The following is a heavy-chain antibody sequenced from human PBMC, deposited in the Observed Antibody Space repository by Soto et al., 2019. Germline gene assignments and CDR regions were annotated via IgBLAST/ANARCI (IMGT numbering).Heavy chain of an antibody. V-gene: IGHV1-2*02. Sequence: ASVQVSCKASGYTFTGYYMHWVRQAPGQGLELMGWINPNSGGTNYAQKFQGRVTMTRDTSISTAYMELSRLRSDDTAVYYCARAYDFWSGYYGLDPWGQGTLVTVAA. CDR2: INPNSGGT. D-gene: IGHD3-3*01. J-gene: IGHJ5*02. CDR3: ARAYDFWSGYYGLDP. CDR1: GYTFTGYY.